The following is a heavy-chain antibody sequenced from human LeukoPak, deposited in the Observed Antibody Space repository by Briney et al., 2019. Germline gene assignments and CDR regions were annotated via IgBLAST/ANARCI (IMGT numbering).Heavy chain of an antibody. CDR2: IIPIFGTA. CDR1: GGTFSSYA. J-gene: IGHJ5*02. Sequence: GASVKVSCKASGGTFSSYAISWVRQAPGQGLEWMGGIIPIFGTANYAQKFQGRVTITADESTSTAYMELSSLRSEDTAVYYCAREVNGYNTQSWFDPWGQGTLVTVSS. D-gene: IGHD5-24*01. V-gene: IGHV1-69*13. CDR3: AREVNGYNTQSWFDP.